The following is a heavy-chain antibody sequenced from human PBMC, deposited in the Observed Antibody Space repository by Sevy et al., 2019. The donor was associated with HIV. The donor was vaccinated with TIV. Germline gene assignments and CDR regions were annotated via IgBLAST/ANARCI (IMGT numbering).Heavy chain of an antibody. J-gene: IGHJ3*01. D-gene: IGHD3-22*01. CDR2: IWNDQINK. CDR3: ASLPNNYYDTSGSSGDDAFDL. CDR1: GFTFNNYG. V-gene: IGHV3-33*03. Sequence: GGSLRLSCAASGFTFNNYGMHWVRQAPGKGLEWVALIWNDQINKHYADSVKGRFTISRDNSKNTLYLQMNSLRAEDTAVYYCASLPNNYYDTSGSSGDDAFDLWGRRTMVTVSS.